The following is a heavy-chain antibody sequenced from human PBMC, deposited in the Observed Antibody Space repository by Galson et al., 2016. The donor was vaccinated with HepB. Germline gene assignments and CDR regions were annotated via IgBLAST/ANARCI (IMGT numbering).Heavy chain of an antibody. CDR2: ISFGGDRT. J-gene: IGHJ4*02. CDR3: AKESAPGDYFDN. D-gene: IGHD7-27*01. CDR1: GFTFSSSA. Sequence: SLRLSCAASGFTFSSSAMSWVRQAPGKGLEWVSAISFGGDRTYYADSVKGRFTISRDNSKNTVYLQMNSLRAEDTAIYFCAKESAPGDYFDNWGQGALVTVSS. V-gene: IGHV3-23*01.